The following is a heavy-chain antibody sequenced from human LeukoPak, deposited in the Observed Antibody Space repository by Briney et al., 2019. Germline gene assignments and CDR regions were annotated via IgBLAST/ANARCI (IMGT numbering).Heavy chain of an antibody. V-gene: IGHV1-18*01. CDR1: GYTFTIYG. J-gene: IGHJ3*02. CDR2: ISAYNGNT. CDR3: ASAPGEWEPPDGFDI. D-gene: IGHD3-16*01. Sequence: VASVNVSCTASGYTFTIYGISWVRQAPGQGLEWVGWISAYNGNTNYAQKLQGRVTMTTDTSTSTAYMELRSLRSDDTAVYYCASAPGEWEPPDGFDIWGQGTMVTVSS.